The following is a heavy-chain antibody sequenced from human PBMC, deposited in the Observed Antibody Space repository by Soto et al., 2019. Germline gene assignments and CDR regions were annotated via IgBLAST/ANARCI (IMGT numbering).Heavy chain of an antibody. V-gene: IGHV3-33*01. CDR2: IWYDGSRT. CDR1: GFTFSHYG. D-gene: IGHD1-26*01. Sequence: QVQLVESGGGVVQPGRSLRLSCAVSGFTFSHYGMHWIRQAPGKGLEWVAVIWYDGSRTYYADSVKGRFTISRDNSKNTLYLQMSSHRAEDTDVYYWAEGRYQTILDYGGQGALVTVSS. CDR3: AEGRYQTILDY. J-gene: IGHJ4*02.